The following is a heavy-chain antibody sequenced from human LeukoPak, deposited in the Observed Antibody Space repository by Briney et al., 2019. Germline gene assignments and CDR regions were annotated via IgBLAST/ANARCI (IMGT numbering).Heavy chain of an antibody. D-gene: IGHD4-17*01. Sequence: GGSLRLSCAASGFTFSSYGMHWVRQAPGKGLEGVAVIWYDGSNKYYADSVKGRFTISRDNSKNTLYLQMNSLRAEDTAVYYCAKDLGPGDRPFDYWGQGTLVTVSS. CDR3: AKDLGPGDRPFDY. CDR1: GFTFSSYG. J-gene: IGHJ4*02. V-gene: IGHV3-33*06. CDR2: IWYDGSNK.